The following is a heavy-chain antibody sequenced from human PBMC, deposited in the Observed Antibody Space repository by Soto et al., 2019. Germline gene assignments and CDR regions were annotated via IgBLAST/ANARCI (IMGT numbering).Heavy chain of an antibody. D-gene: IGHD2-2*01. CDR2: INPNSGGT. J-gene: IGHJ6*02. Sequence: GASVKVSCKASGYTFTGYYMHWVRQAPGQGLEWMGWINPNSGGTNYAQKFQGWVTTTRDTSISTAYMELSRLRSDDTAVYYCARGHCSSTSCYVLGWRYYYYGMDVWGQGTTVTVSS. CDR1: GYTFTGYY. CDR3: ARGHCSSTSCYVLGWRYYYYGMDV. V-gene: IGHV1-2*04.